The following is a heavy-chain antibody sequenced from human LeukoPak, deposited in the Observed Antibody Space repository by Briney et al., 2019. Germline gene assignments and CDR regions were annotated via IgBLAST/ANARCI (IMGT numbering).Heavy chain of an antibody. Sequence: GGSLRLSCAASGFTFSSYEMNWVRQAPGKGLEWDSYISSSGSTIYYADSVKGRFTISRDNAKNSLYLQMNSLRAEDTAVYYCARRRSSGWYSGAFDIWGQGTMVTVSS. CDR1: GFTFSSYE. J-gene: IGHJ3*02. V-gene: IGHV3-48*03. CDR2: ISSSGSTI. D-gene: IGHD6-19*01. CDR3: ARRRSSGWYSGAFDI.